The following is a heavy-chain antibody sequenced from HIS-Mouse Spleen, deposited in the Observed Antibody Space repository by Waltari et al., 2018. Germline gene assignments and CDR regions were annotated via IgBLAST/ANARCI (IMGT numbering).Heavy chain of an antibody. V-gene: IGHV4-34*01. CDR2: INHSGST. CDR3: ARVPQTGDAFDI. D-gene: IGHD7-27*01. J-gene: IGHJ3*02. CDR1: GGSFRGYY. Sequence: QVQLQQWGAGLLKPSETLSLTCAVHGGSFRGYYWSWIRQPPGKGLEWIGEINHSGSTNYNPSLKSRVTISVDTSKNQFSLKLSSVTAADTAVYYCARVPQTGDAFDIWGQGTMVTVSS.